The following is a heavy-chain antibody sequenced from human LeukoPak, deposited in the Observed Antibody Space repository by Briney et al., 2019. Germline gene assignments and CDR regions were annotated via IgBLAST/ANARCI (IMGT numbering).Heavy chain of an antibody. J-gene: IGHJ4*02. CDR2: IYSTGST. D-gene: IGHD6-13*01. CDR3: ARQIASAGTAGFDF. V-gene: IGHV4-4*07. Sequence: IRQPAGXGLEWVGRIYSTGSTNYNPSLKSRVTMSVDTSKNQFSLRLRSVTAADTAVYYCARQIASAGTAGFDFWGQGALXT.